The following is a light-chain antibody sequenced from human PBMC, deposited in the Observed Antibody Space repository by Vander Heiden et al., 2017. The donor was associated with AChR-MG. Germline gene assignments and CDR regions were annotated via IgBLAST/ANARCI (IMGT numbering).Light chain of an antibody. Sequence: QSVLTQPPSASGTPGQRVTISCSGSSSNIGRNTVTWYQQLPGTAPKLLIYSNNQRPSGVPDRFSSSKSGTSASLAISGLQSEDEADYYCAAWDDSLNGLFGGGTKLTVL. CDR3: AAWDDSLNGL. CDR1: SSNIGRNT. CDR2: SNN. J-gene: IGLJ2*01. V-gene: IGLV1-44*01.